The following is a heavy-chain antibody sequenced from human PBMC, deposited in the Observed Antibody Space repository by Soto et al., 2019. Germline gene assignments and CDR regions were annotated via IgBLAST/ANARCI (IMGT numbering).Heavy chain of an antibody. CDR1: GFTFSNYA. D-gene: IGHD2-2*01. J-gene: IGHJ3*02. Sequence: EVQLLESGGGLVQPGGSLRLSCAASGFTFSNYAMSWVRQAPGKGLEWVSTISSSGGSTYYADSVKGRFTISRDNSKNTLYLQMNSLRAEDTAVYYCAKARVVIPAATCAFDIWGQGTMVTVSS. V-gene: IGHV3-23*01. CDR3: AKARVVIPAATCAFDI. CDR2: ISSSGGST.